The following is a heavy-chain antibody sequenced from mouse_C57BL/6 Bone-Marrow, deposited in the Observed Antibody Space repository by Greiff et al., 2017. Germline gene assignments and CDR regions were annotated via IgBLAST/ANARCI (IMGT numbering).Heavy chain of an antibody. V-gene: IGHV5-4*01. J-gene: IGHJ2*01. CDR2: ISDGGGYT. Sequence: EVQRVESGGGLVKPGGSLKLSCAASGFTFSSYAMSWVRQTPEKRLGWVATISDGGGYTYYPDTVQGRFTIARDNAKNNLYLQMSHLKAEDTAMYDCAGEGYYFDYWGQGTTLTVSS. CDR1: GFTFSSYA. CDR3: AGEGYYFDY.